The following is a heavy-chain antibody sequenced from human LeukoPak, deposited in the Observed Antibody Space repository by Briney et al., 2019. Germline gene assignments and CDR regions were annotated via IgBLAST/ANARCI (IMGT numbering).Heavy chain of an antibody. J-gene: IGHJ4*02. Sequence: PGGSLGLSCAASGFTFSSYGMHWVRQAPGKGLEWVAVIWNDGSEIYYADSVKGRFTISRDNSKNTLYLQMNSLRAEDTAVYYCAKDLTTGTLSSDCWGQGTLVTVSS. D-gene: IGHD1-1*01. V-gene: IGHV3-33*06. CDR1: GFTFSSYG. CDR2: IWNDGSEI. CDR3: AKDLTTGTLSSDC.